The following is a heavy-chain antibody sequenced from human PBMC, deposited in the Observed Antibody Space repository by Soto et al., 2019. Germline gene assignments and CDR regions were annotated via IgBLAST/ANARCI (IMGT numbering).Heavy chain of an antibody. CDR1: GFTFSSDA. CDR3: AKSSYFDCSSTSCYYYYYYGMDV. V-gene: IGHV3-23*01. CDR2: ISGSGGST. D-gene: IGHD2-2*01. Sequence: PGGSLRLSCAASGFTFSSDAMSWVRQAPGKGLEWVSAISGSGGSTYYADSVKGRFTISRDNSKNTLYMQMNSLRAEDTAVYYCAKSSYFDCSSTSCYYYYYYGMDVWGQGTTVTVSS. J-gene: IGHJ6*02.